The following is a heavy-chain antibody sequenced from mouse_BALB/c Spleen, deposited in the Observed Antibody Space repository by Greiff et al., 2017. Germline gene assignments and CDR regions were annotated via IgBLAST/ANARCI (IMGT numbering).Heavy chain of an antibody. J-gene: IGHJ4*01. Sequence: VKLVESGAELVKPGASVKLSCKTSGYTFTSYWIQWVKQRPGQGLGWIGEIFPGTGTTYYNEKFKGKATLTIDTSSSTAYMQLSSLTSEDSAVYFCARNYRYDGGRFYAMDYWGQGTSVTVSS. CDR3: ARNYRYDGGRFYAMDY. CDR1: GYTFTSYW. D-gene: IGHD2-14*01. V-gene: IGHV1S132*01. CDR2: IFPGTGTT.